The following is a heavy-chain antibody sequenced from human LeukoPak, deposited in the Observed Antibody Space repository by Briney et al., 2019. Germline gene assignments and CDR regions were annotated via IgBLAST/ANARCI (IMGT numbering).Heavy chain of an antibody. Sequence: GRSLRLSCAASGFTLSSYAMHWVRQAPGKGLEWVAVISYDGSNKYYADSVKGRFTISRDNSKNTLYLQMNSLRAEDTAVYYCARPYSSSWYWYYFDYWGQGTLVTVSS. D-gene: IGHD6-13*01. CDR2: ISYDGSNK. CDR1: GFTLSSYA. V-gene: IGHV3-30-3*01. CDR3: ARPYSSSWYWYYFDY. J-gene: IGHJ4*02.